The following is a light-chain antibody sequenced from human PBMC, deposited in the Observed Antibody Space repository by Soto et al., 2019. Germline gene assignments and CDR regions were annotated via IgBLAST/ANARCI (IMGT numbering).Light chain of an antibody. CDR2: AAS. V-gene: IGKV1D-12*01. J-gene: IGKJ5*01. CDR3: HQANSCPIT. Sequence: DIQMTQSPSSVSASVGDRVTITCRASQGISSWLAWYQQKPGKAPKLLIYAASRLQSGVPSRFSGSGSGSHFTLTISSPQPEDFATFYWHQANSCPITFGQGTRLQMK. CDR1: QGISSW.